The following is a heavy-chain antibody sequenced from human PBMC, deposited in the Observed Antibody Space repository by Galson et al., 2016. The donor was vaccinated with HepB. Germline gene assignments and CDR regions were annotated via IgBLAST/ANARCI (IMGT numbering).Heavy chain of an antibody. CDR3: ARDSFTIFGVTPNWFDP. V-gene: IGHV3-30*03. Sequence: SLRLSCAASGYTFSAYGIHWVRQAPGKGLEWVAVLSYDGSKKYYADSVKGRFTISRDNSKNTLYLQMNSLRAEDTAVYYCARDSFTIFGVTPNWFDPWGQGTLVTVSS. CDR2: LSYDGSKK. CDR1: GYTFSAYG. J-gene: IGHJ5*02. D-gene: IGHD3-3*01.